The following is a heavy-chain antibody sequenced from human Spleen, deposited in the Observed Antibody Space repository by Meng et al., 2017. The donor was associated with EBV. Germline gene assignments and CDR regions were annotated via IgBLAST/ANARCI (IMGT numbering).Heavy chain of an antibody. J-gene: IGHJ4*02. Sequence: QVHLVQSGAEVKKPGASVKVSCKAAGYTFTRYGITWVRQAPGRGPEWMGWISTYDGNTDYAQKLQGRATLTTDTSTATAYMELRSLRSDDTAVYYCALSVVQPAAYDYWGQGTLVTVSS. CDR3: ALSVVQPAAYDY. CDR2: ISTYDGNT. D-gene: IGHD2-2*01. V-gene: IGHV1-18*01. CDR1: GYTFTRYG.